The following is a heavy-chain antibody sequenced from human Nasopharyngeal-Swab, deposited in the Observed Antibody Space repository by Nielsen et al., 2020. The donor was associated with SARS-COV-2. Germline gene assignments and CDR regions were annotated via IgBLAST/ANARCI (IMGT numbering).Heavy chain of an antibody. CDR1: GFTFSSYG. CDR2: IWYDGSNK. CDR3: ARDQYYDSSGYYYYGMDV. V-gene: IGHV3-33*01. D-gene: IGHD3-22*01. J-gene: IGHJ6*02. Sequence: GESLKISCAASGFTFSSYGIHWVRQAPGKGLEWVAVIWYDGSNKYYADSVKGRFTISRDNSKNTLYLQMNSLRAEDTAVYYCARDQYYDSSGYYYYGMDVWGQGTTVTVSS.